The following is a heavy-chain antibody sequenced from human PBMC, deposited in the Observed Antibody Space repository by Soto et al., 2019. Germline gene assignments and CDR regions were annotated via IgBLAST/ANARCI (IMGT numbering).Heavy chain of an antibody. Sequence: ASVKVSCKASGYTFTSYDINWVRQATGQGLEWMGWMDPNSGNTGYAQKFQGRVTMTRNTSISTAYMELSSLRSEDTAVYYCAGSPIAAAGTGWFDPLGQGTVVTVSA. V-gene: IGHV1-8*01. CDR3: AGSPIAAAGTGWFDP. D-gene: IGHD6-13*01. CDR1: GYTFTSYD. CDR2: MDPNSGNT. J-gene: IGHJ5*02.